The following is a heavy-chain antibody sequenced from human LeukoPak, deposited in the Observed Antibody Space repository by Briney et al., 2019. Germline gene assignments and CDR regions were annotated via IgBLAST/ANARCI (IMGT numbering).Heavy chain of an antibody. CDR2: ISSSSSYI. V-gene: IGHV3-21*01. CDR3: ARGRRRDYYGSGSPGWFDP. J-gene: IGHJ5*02. CDR1: GFTFSSYS. D-gene: IGHD3-10*01. Sequence: PGGSLRLSCAASGFTFSSYSMNWVRQAPGKGLEWVSSISSSSSYIYYADSVKGRFTISRDNAKNSLYPQMNSLRAEDTAVYYCARGRRRDYYGSGSPGWFDPWGQGTLVTVSS.